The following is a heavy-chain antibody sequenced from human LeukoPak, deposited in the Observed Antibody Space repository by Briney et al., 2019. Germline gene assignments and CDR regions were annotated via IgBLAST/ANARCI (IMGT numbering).Heavy chain of an antibody. J-gene: IGHJ4*02. V-gene: IGHV3-30*18. CDR2: ISYDGRNN. D-gene: IGHD3-22*01. CDR3: AKLGFDSSGSHTLFDY. Sequence: GGSLRLSCAASGFTFSSYAMHWVRQGPGKGLEWLAIISYDGRNNHYGDSAKGRFTISRDNSKNTLHLQMNSLRAEDTAVYYCAKLGFDSSGSHTLFDYWGQGTQVTVSS. CDR1: GFTFSSYA.